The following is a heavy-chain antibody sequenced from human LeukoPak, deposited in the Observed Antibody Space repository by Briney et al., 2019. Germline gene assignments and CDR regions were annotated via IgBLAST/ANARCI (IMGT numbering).Heavy chain of an antibody. J-gene: IGHJ4*02. CDR2: IYYSGTT. D-gene: IGHD2-8*01. CDR1: GGSISSYY. CDR3: ARRSTNGPPYYLEY. V-gene: IGHV4-59*08. Sequence: SETLSLTCTVSGGSISSYYWSWIRQPPGKGLEWIGYIYYSGTTNYNPSLKSRVTISVDTSNNQFSLKLNSVTAADTAVYYCARRSTNGPPYYLEYWGQGTPVTVSS.